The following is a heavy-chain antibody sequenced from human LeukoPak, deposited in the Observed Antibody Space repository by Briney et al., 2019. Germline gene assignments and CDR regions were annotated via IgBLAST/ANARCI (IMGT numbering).Heavy chain of an antibody. CDR3: ARSRIVVVTAIRVYYYYGMDV. D-gene: IGHD2-21*02. V-gene: IGHV1-69*13. CDR1: GGTFSSYA. CDR2: IIPIFGTA. J-gene: IGHJ6*02. Sequence: SVNVSCKASGGTFSSYAISWVRQAPGQGLEWMGGIIPIFGTANYAQKFQGRVTITADESTSTAYMELSSLRSEDTAVYYCARSRIVVVTAIRVYYYYGMDVWGQGTTVTVSS.